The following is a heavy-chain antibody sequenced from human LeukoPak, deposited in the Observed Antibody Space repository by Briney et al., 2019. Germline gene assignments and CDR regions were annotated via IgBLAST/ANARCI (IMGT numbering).Heavy chain of an antibody. CDR2: INWNGGST. CDR3: ARVTGYYYDSSGYYRRKYYFDY. D-gene: IGHD3-22*01. V-gene: IGHV3-20*04. Sequence: GGSLRLSCAASGFTFDDYGMSWVRQALGKGLEWVSVINWNGGSTGYADSVKGRFTISRDNAKNSLYLQMNSLRAEDTALYYCARVTGYYYDSSGYYRRKYYFDYWGQGTLVTVSS. CDR1: GFTFDDYG. J-gene: IGHJ4*02.